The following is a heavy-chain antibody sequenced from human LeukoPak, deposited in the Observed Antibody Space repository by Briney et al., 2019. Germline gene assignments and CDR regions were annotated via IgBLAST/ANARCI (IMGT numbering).Heavy chain of an antibody. D-gene: IGHD6-19*01. CDR3: AKGYSSGWYYSDS. CDR2: ISTSGRNT. Sequence: GGSLRLSCAASGFTFSVYAMTWVRQAPGKGLECVSAISTSGRNTHYADSVKGRFTISRDSSKNTVYLQMNSLSAEDTAVYYCAKGYSSGWYYSDSWGQGTLVTVSS. V-gene: IGHV3-23*01. CDR1: GFTFSVYA. J-gene: IGHJ4*02.